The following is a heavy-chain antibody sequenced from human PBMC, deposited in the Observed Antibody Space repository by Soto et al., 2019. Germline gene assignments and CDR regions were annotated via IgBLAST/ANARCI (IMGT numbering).Heavy chain of an antibody. V-gene: IGHV3-48*03. CDR1: GFTFSSYE. D-gene: IGHD3-3*01. CDR3: ARDLDRITIFGVVIPNWLDP. J-gene: IGHJ5*02. CDR2: ISSSGSTI. Sequence: PGGSLRLSCAASGFTFSSYEMNWVRQAPGKGLEWVSYISSSGSTIYYADSVKGRFTISRDNAKNSLYLQMNSLRAEDTAVYYCARDLDRITIFGVVIPNWLDPCGQGTLVTVSS.